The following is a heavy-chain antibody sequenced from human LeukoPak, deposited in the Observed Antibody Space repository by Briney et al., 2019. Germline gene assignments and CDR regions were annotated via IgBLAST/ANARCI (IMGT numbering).Heavy chain of an antibody. J-gene: IGHJ4*02. Sequence: PGGSLRLSCAASGFTFSSYSMNWVRQAPGKGLEWVSYISSSSSTIYYADSVKGRFTISRDNAKNSLYLQMNSLRAEDTAVYYCARCQDWGSVFFGFSNSFDYWGQGTLVTVSS. CDR3: ARCQDWGSVFFGFSNSFDY. V-gene: IGHV3-48*01. D-gene: IGHD7-27*01. CDR1: GFTFSSYS. CDR2: ISSSSSTI.